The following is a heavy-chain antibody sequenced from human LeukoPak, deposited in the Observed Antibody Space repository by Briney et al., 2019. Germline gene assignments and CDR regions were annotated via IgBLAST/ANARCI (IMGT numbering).Heavy chain of an antibody. CDR1: GFTFSSYE. Sequence: GGSLRLSCAASGFTFSSYEMNWVRQAPGKGLEWVSYISSSGSTIYYADSVKGRFTISRDNAKNSLYLQMNSLRAEDTAVYYCASGTDYGDYEDYFDYWGQGTLVTVSS. CDR3: ASGTDYGDYEDYFDY. CDR2: ISSSGSTI. D-gene: IGHD4-17*01. J-gene: IGHJ4*02. V-gene: IGHV3-48*03.